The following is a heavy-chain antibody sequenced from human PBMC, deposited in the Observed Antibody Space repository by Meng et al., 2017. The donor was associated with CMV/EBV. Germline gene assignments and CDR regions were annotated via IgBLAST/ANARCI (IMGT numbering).Heavy chain of an antibody. CDR1: GGSISSYY. CDR2: IYYSGST. J-gene: IGHJ5*02. CDR3: ARLGGVTIFGVVIPNWFDP. Sequence: GSLRLSCTVSGGSISSYYWSWIRQPPGKGLEWIGYIYYSGSTNYNPSLKSRVTISVDTSKHQFSLKLSSVTAADTAVYYCARLGGVTIFGVVIPNWFDPWGQGTLVTVSS. V-gene: IGHV4-59*01. D-gene: IGHD3-3*01.